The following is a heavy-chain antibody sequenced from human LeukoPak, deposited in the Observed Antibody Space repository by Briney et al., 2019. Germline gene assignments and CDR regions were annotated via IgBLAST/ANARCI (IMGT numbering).Heavy chain of an antibody. CDR1: GGTFSSYA. CDR2: IIAIFGTA. V-gene: IGHV1-69*05. J-gene: IGHJ6*03. CDR3: ARDDSWSSSDYYYMDV. Sequence: SSVKVSCKASGGTFSSYAISWVRRAPGQGLEWMGGIIAIFGTANYAQKFQGRVTITTDESTSTAYMELSSLRSEDTAVYYCARDDSWSSSDYYYMDVWGKGTTVTVSS. D-gene: IGHD6-6*01.